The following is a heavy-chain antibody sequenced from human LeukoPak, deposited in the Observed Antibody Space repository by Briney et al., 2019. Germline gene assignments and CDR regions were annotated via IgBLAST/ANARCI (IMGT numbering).Heavy chain of an antibody. Sequence: GGSLRLSCAASGFNFSSYWMSWVRQAPAKGLEWVADIKEDGSEKYYVDSVKGRFTISRDNAKNSLYLQMNSLRAEDTAVYYCALNPDYYGSGSFDYWGQGTLVTVSS. V-gene: IGHV3-7*01. CDR2: IKEDGSEK. D-gene: IGHD3-10*01. CDR1: GFNFSSYW. J-gene: IGHJ4*02. CDR3: ALNPDYYGSGSFDY.